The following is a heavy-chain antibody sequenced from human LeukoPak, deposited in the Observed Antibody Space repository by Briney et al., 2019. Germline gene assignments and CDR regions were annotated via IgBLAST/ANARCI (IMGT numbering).Heavy chain of an antibody. CDR1: GFTFDGYG. D-gene: IGHD3-9*01. V-gene: IGHV3-9*01. CDR2: ITWNSDDM. Sequence: GGSLRLSCAASGFTFDGYGMYWVRQAPGKGLEWVSGITWNSDDMAYADSVKGRFTISRDNAKDCLYLQMNSLRVEDTALYYCTKVTDWRTGFDYWGQGTLVTVSS. CDR3: TKVTDWRTGFDY. J-gene: IGHJ4*02.